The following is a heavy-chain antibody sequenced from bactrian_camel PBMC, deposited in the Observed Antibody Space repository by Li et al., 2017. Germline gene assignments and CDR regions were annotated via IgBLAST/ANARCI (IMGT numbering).Heavy chain of an antibody. Sequence: DVQLVESGGGLVQPGVSLRLSCAASGFTFSDNDMSWVRQARGKGLEWVSGINSGGGSTYYADSVKGRFTVSRDTAKDTLYLQLNSLKTEDTTMYFCGRAIEGSCSGAWCGTLITGARGPRSPSP. CDR2: INSGGGST. V-gene: IGHV3S40*01. CDR1: GFTFSDND. CDR3: GRAIEGSCSGAWCGTLIT. D-gene: IGHD3*01. J-gene: IGHJ6*01.